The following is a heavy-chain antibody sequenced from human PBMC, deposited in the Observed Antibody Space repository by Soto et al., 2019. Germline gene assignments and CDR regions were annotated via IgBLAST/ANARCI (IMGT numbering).Heavy chain of an antibody. J-gene: IGHJ4*02. CDR3: ARSRSGAVADSFDV. D-gene: IGHD3-10*01. V-gene: IGHV3-30*04. CDR2: ISRDGTNK. Sequence: QVQVVESGGGVVQPGRSLRLSCAASGFTFSRYAIHWVRQAPGKGLEWVAVISRDGTNKYYVDSGKGRFTISRDNSRNTLYLQMNSLRHEDAAVYYCARSRSGAVADSFDVWGQGTLVTVSS. CDR1: GFTFSRYA.